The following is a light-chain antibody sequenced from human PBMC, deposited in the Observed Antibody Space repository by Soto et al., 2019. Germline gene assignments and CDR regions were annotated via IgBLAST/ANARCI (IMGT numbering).Light chain of an antibody. J-gene: IGLJ2*01. CDR3: QAWDSNTVV. CDR1: KLGDKY. Sequence: SYELTQPPSVSVSPGQTASITCSGDKLGDKYTCWYQQKPGQSPVLVIYQDNKRPSGIPERFSGSNSGNTASLTISGTQAMDEADYYCQAWDSNTVVFGVGTKVTVL. V-gene: IGLV3-1*01. CDR2: QDN.